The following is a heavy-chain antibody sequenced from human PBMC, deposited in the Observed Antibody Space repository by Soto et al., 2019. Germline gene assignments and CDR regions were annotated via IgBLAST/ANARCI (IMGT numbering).Heavy chain of an antibody. CDR1: GFTFSSYG. CDR3: AKDHRMVATFTFDS. CDR2: ISYDGSNK. J-gene: IGHJ4*02. D-gene: IGHD5-12*01. Sequence: QVQLVESGGGVVQPGRSLRLSCVASGFTFSSYGMHWVRQAPGKGLEWVAVISYDGSNKYYADSVKGRFSISRDNSKNTLYLQMNSLRAEDTAVYYCAKDHRMVATFTFDSWGQGTLVTVSS. V-gene: IGHV3-30*18.